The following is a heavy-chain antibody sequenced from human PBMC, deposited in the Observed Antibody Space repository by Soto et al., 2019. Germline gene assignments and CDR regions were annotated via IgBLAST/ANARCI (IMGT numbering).Heavy chain of an antibody. V-gene: IGHV3-23*01. CDR2: ITGSGGST. CDR3: AKDRRYSSAWYCFDY. D-gene: IGHD6-19*01. J-gene: IGHJ4*02. Sequence: GSLRLSCAASGFTFSSYAMSWVRQAPGKGLEWVSGITGSGGSTYYADSVKGRFTISRDNSKNTLYLQMISLRAEDTAVYYCAKDRRYSSAWYCFDYWGQGTLVTVSS. CDR1: GFTFSSYA.